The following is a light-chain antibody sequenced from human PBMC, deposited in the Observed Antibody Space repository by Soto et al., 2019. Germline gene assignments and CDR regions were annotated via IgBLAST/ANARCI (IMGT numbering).Light chain of an antibody. CDR2: GAS. Sequence: EIVLTQSPGTLSLSPGERATLSCRASQSVSSSYLAWYQQKPGQAPRLLIYGASSRATGIPDRFSGSGSGTDVTLTISRLEPEDFAVYYCQQYGSSPTFGQGPKVEIK. V-gene: IGKV3-20*01. J-gene: IGKJ1*01. CDR3: QQYGSSPT. CDR1: QSVSSSY.